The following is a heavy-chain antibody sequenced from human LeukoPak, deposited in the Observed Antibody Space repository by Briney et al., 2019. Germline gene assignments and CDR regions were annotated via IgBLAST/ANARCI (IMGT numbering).Heavy chain of an antibody. CDR1: GFTFSSYA. CDR2: VSGGGGNT. J-gene: IGHJ2*01. D-gene: IGHD5-18*01. V-gene: IGHV3-23*01. Sequence: AGGSLRLSCAASGFTFSSYAMSWVRQAPGKGREWVSGVSGGGGNTDYADSVKGRFTISRDNAKNTLYLQMNSLRTEDTAVYYCAKVGIRGIQLWSSLRNHQYWYFDLWGRGTLVTVSS. CDR3: AKVGIRGIQLWSSLRNHQYWYFDL.